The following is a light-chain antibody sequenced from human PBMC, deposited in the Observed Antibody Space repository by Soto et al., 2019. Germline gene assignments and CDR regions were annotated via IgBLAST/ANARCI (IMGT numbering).Light chain of an antibody. J-gene: IGLJ1*01. Sequence: QSVLTQPRPVSGSPGQSVTISSTGTSSDVGAYTFVSWYQQHPGKAPKLLISDVNKRPSGVPRRFSGSKSGNTASLTISGLQAEDEADYYCCSYSGTYTYVFGTGTKVTVL. CDR1: SSDVGAYTF. V-gene: IGLV2-11*01. CDR3: CSYSGTYTYV. CDR2: DVN.